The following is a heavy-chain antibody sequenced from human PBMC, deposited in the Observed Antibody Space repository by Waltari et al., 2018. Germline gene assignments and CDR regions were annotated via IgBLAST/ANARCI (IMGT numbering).Heavy chain of an antibody. Sequence: QLQLQESGPGLVKPSETLSLTCTVSGGSISSSSYYWGWIRQPPGKGLEWIGRIYYSGSTYYNPSLKSRVTIAVDTSKNQCSLKLSSVTAADTAVYYCASRGYSYGFYYYGMDVWGQGTTVTVSS. J-gene: IGHJ6*02. D-gene: IGHD5-18*01. CDR1: GGSISSSSYY. CDR2: IYYSGST. V-gene: IGHV4-39*01. CDR3: ASRGYSYGFYYYGMDV.